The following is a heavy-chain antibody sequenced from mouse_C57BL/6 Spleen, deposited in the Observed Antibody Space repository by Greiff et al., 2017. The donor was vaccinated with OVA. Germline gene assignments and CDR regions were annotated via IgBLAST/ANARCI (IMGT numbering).Heavy chain of an antibody. CDR2: IDPEDGET. V-gene: IGHV14-2*01. D-gene: IGHD1-1*01. Sequence: EVQLQQSGAELVKPGASVKLSCTASGFNIKDYYMHWVKQRTEQGLEWIGRIDPEDGETKYAPNFQGKATITADTSSNTAYLQLSSLTSDDTAVDYCALYGSSYVWYFDVWGTGTTVTVSA. CDR1: GFNIKDYY. J-gene: IGHJ1*03. CDR3: ALYGSSYVWYFDV.